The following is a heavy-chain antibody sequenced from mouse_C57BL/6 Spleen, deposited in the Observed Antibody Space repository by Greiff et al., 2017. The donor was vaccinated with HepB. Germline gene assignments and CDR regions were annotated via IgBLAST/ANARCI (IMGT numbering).Heavy chain of an antibody. Sequence: EVKLQQSGAELVRPGASVKLSCTASGFNIKDYYMHWVKQRPEQGLEWIGRIDPEDGDTEYAPKFQGKATMTADTSSNTAYLQLSSLTSEDTAVYYCTRGTTVVEGFAYWGQGTLVTVSA. CDR1: GFNIKDYY. V-gene: IGHV14-1*01. CDR3: TRGTTVVEGFAY. J-gene: IGHJ3*01. D-gene: IGHD1-1*01. CDR2: IDPEDGDT.